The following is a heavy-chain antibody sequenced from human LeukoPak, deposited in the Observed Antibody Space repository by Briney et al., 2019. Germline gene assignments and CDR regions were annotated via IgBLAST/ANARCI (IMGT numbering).Heavy chain of an antibody. Sequence: GGPLRLSCVASGFTFSSYGMHWVRLAPGKGLEWVAFIWCDGSNKYYADSVKGRFTISRDNSKNTLSLQMSSLRPDDTAVYYCAKAYSYGYDYWGQGTLVTVSS. CDR2: IWCDGSNK. J-gene: IGHJ4*02. CDR3: AKAYSYGYDY. V-gene: IGHV3-30*02. CDR1: GFTFSSYG. D-gene: IGHD5-18*01.